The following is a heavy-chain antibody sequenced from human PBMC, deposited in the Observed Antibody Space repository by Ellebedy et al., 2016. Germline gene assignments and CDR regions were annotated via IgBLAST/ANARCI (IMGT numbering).Heavy chain of an antibody. V-gene: IGHV1-46*01. CDR2: INPSGGST. CDR3: AREAFGGVIVSGGAFDI. Sequence: ASVKVSXXASGYTFTSYYIHWVRQAPGQGLEWMGIINPSGGSTNYAQKFQGRVTMTRDTSTSTVYMELRSLRSDDTAVYYCAREAFGGVIVSGGAFDIWGQGTMVTVSS. J-gene: IGHJ3*02. D-gene: IGHD3-16*02. CDR1: GYTFTSYY.